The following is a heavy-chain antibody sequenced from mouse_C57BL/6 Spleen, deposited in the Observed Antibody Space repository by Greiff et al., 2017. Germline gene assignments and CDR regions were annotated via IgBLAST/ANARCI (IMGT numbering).Heavy chain of an antibody. CDR2: IDPEDGDT. Sequence: VQLQQSGAELVRPGASVKLSCTASGFNIKDYYMHWVKQRPEQGLEWIGRIDPEDGDTEYAPKFQGKATMTADTSSNTAYLQLSSLTSEDTAVDYCTTQGGLYYDYGRSFDYWGQGTTLTVSS. J-gene: IGHJ2*01. V-gene: IGHV14-1*01. D-gene: IGHD2-4*01. CDR3: TTQGGLYYDYGRSFDY. CDR1: GFNIKDYY.